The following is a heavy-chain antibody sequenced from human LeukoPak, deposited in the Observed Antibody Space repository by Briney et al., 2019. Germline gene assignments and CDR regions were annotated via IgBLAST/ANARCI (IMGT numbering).Heavy chain of an antibody. CDR1: GGSISPYY. D-gene: IGHD1-1*01. J-gene: IGHJ4*02. V-gene: IGHV4-59*01. Sequence: NPSETLSLTCTVSGGSISPYYWSWIRQPPGKGLEWIGYVYYSGSTNYNPSLKSRVTISVDTSKNQFSLKLSSVTAADTAVYYCAKYIRDSGTYNFDYWGQGTLVTVSS. CDR2: VYYSGST. CDR3: AKYIRDSGTYNFDY.